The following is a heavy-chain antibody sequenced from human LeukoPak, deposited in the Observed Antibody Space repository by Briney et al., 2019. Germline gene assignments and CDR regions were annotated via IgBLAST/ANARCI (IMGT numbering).Heavy chain of an antibody. V-gene: IGHV1-2*02. CDR1: GYTLTAYY. J-gene: IGHJ3*01. CDR3: ARIISYGGSDGFDL. Sequence: ASVKVSCKASGYTLTAYYIHWMRQAPGQGLEWMGWISPNSGDTDYAQKFQGRVTMTRDTPISTVYMALSSLRSDDTAMYYCARIISYGGSDGFDLWGQGTMVTVSS. CDR2: ISPNSGDT. D-gene: IGHD1-26*01.